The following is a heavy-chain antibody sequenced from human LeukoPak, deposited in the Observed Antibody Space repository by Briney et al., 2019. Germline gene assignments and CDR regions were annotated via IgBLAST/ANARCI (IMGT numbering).Heavy chain of an antibody. CDR2: INPSGGST. CDR1: GYTFTSYG. J-gene: IGHJ4*02. CDR3: ASTIVGATLDY. Sequence: ASVKVSCKASGYTFTSYGISWVRQAPGQGLEWMGIINPSGGSTSYAQKFQGRVTMTRDMSTSTVYMELSSLRSEDTAVYYCASTIVGATLDYWGQGTLVTVSS. V-gene: IGHV1-46*01. D-gene: IGHD1-26*01.